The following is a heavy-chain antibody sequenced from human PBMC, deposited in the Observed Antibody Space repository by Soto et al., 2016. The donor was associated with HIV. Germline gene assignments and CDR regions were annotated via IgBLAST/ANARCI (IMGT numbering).Heavy chain of an antibody. Sequence: VQLVQSGADLKKPGSSVKVSCKASGGTFSSYAISWVRQAPGQGLEWMGGIIPIFGTANYAQKFQGRVTITADESTSTAYVELSRLRSEDTAVYYCARSSSRVAVAGTSWFDPWGQGILVTVSS. CDR1: GGTFSSYA. J-gene: IGHJ5*02. CDR2: IIPIFGTA. D-gene: IGHD6-19*01. CDR3: ARSSSRVAVAGTSWFDP. V-gene: IGHV1-69*01.